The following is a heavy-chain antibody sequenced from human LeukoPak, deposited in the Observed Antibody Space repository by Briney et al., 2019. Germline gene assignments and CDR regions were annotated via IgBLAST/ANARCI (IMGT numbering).Heavy chain of an antibody. CDR3: ARDGITMRILEY. Sequence: GGSLRLSCAASGFTFSSYGMSWVRQAPGKGLEWVSSISNSGGSTYHADSVKGRFTISRDNSKNSLYLQMDSLRAEDTAVYYCARDGITMRILEYWGQGTLVTVSS. D-gene: IGHD3-10*01. V-gene: IGHV3-23*01. J-gene: IGHJ4*02. CDR1: GFTFSSYG. CDR2: ISNSGGST.